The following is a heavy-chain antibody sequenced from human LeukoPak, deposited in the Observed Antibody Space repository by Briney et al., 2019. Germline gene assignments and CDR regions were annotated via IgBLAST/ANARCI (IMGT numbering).Heavy chain of an antibody. Sequence: SETLSLTCAVYGGSSSGYYWSWIRQPPGKGLEWIGEINHSGSTNYNPSLKSRVTISVDTSKNQFSLKLSSVTAADTAVYYCARGLGAAAGRDYFDYWGQGTLVTVSS. CDR2: INHSGST. J-gene: IGHJ4*02. V-gene: IGHV4-34*01. D-gene: IGHD6-13*01. CDR1: GGSSSGYY. CDR3: ARGLGAAAGRDYFDY.